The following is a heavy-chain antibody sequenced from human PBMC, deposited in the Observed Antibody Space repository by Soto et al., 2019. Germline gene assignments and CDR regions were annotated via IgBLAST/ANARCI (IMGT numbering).Heavy chain of an antibody. D-gene: IGHD2-8*01. CDR1: GYTLTELS. V-gene: IGHV1-24*01. CDR3: ATDPTKWWDSSY. Sequence: ASVKVSCKVSGYTLTELSMHWVRQAPGKGLEWMGGFDPEDGETIYAQKFQGRVTMTEDTSTDTAYMELSSLRSEDTAVYYCATDPTKWWDSSYWGQGTLVTVSS. CDR2: FDPEDGET. J-gene: IGHJ4*02.